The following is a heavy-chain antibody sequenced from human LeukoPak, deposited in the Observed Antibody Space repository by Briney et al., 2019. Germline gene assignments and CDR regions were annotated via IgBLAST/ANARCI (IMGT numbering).Heavy chain of an antibody. CDR2: INPNSGGT. J-gene: IGHJ4*02. D-gene: IGHD3-22*01. V-gene: IGHV1-2*02. CDR1: GYTFTGYY. Sequence: ASVKVSCKASGYTFTGYYMHWVRQAPGQGREWMGWINPNSGGTNYAQKFQGRVTMTRDTSISTAYMELSRLRSDDTAVYYCARETSYYDSSGYYGDYWGQGTLVTVSS. CDR3: ARETSYYDSSGYYGDY.